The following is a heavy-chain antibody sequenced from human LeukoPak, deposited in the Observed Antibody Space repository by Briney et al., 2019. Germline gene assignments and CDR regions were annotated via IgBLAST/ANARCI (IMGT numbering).Heavy chain of an antibody. CDR1: GDSVSSNSAA. Sequence: SQTLSLTCAISGDSVSSNSAAWNWIRQSPSRGLEWLGRTYYRSKWYNGYAESVKSRITINPDTSKNQFSLQLSSVTAADTAVYYCSRGSDEYKGGNYWGQGTLVTVSS. D-gene: IGHD5-24*01. J-gene: IGHJ4*02. CDR3: SRGSDEYKGGNY. CDR2: TYYRSKWYN. V-gene: IGHV6-1*01.